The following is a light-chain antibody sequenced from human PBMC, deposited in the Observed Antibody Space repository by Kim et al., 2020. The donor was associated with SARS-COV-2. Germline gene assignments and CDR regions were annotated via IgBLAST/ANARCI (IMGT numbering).Light chain of an antibody. Sequence: SASLGDRVTITCRASQSITNYLNWYQQKPGKAPKVLIYTTSDLQSGVPLRFSGSGSGTDFTLTISSLEPEDFATYYCEQTYSTPTFGQGTRLEIK. V-gene: IGKV1-39*01. CDR3: EQTYSTPT. CDR1: QSITNY. CDR2: TTS. J-gene: IGKJ5*01.